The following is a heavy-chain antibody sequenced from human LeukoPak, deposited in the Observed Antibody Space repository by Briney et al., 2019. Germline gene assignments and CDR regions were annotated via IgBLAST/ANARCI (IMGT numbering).Heavy chain of an antibody. D-gene: IGHD1-7*01. CDR3: ARQELLVGYYYYLDV. V-gene: IGHV4-59*13. CDR2: IYYIGST. J-gene: IGHJ6*03. Sequence: SETLSLTCTVSGGSLSNFYWTWIRQPPGKGLEWIGSIYYIGSTNYNPSLKSRVTISLDTSSDQFSLKLTSVTAADTAVYYCARQELLVGYYYYLDVWGKGTTVTVSS. CDR1: GGSLSNFY.